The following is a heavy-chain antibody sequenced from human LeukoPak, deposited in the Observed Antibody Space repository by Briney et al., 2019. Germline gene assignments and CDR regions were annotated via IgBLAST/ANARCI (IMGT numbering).Heavy chain of an antibody. Sequence: GGSLRLSCAASGFTVSSNYMSWVRQAPGKGLEWVSVIYSGGSTYYADSVKGRFTISRDNPKNTLYLQMSSLRAEDTAVYYCARGGSGYYYAHYGMDVWGQGTTVTVSS. CDR2: IYSGGST. CDR3: ARGGSGYYYAHYGMDV. D-gene: IGHD3-22*01. V-gene: IGHV3-66*01. J-gene: IGHJ6*02. CDR1: GFTVSSNY.